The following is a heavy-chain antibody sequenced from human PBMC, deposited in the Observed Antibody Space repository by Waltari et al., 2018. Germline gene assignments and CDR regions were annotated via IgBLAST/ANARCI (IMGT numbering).Heavy chain of an antibody. CDR3: ARVVTGVHEVNDN. CDR2: VYVYNENT. CDR1: GYKFRDYG. V-gene: IGHV1-18*01. J-gene: IGHJ4*02. Sequence: QVRLTQSGSDVKEPGASVKVSCKASGYKFRDYGISWVRQAPGQGLEWMGWVYVYNENTRFAEKFEDRDTLTTDKVTETVYMDLTDLRPDDTAGYYCARVVTGVHEVNDNGGQGTLVIVS. D-gene: IGHD3-16*02.